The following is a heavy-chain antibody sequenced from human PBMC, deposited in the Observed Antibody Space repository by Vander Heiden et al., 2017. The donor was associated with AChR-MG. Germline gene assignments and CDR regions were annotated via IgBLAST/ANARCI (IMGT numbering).Heavy chain of an antibody. V-gene: IGHV4-59*01. CDR3: ARAMLPWYFDL. CDR1: GGSISSYY. Sequence: QVQLQESGPGLVKPSETLSLTCTASGGSISSYYWSWIRQPPGKGLEWIGYIYYSGSTNYNPSLKSRVTISVDTSKNQFSLKLSSVTAADTAVYYCARAMLPWYFDLWGRGTLVTVSS. D-gene: IGHD2-15*01. CDR2: IYYSGST. J-gene: IGHJ2*01.